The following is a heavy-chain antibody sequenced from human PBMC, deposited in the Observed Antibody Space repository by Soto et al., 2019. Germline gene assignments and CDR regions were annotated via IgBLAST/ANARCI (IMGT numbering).Heavy chain of an antibody. D-gene: IGHD3-10*01. CDR2: IYTSGNT. V-gene: IGHV4-4*07. J-gene: IGHJ5*02. CDR3: FDWFDP. Sequence: ASVTLCLSCSVAGGSISDYYWSWIRQPAGKGLEWIGRIYTSGNTNYNPSLKGRVTMSVDMSKNQFSLKLSSVAAADTAVYYYFDWFDPWGQATLVTVSS. CDR1: GGSISDYY.